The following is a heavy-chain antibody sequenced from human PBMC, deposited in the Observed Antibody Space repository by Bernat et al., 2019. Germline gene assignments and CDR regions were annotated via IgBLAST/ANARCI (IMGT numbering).Heavy chain of an antibody. CDR2: IWYDGSNK. D-gene: IGHD3-16*02. CDR1: GFTFSSYG. V-gene: IGHV3-33*01. Sequence: QVQLVESGGGVVQPGRSLRLSCAASGFTFSSYGMHWVRQAPGKGLEWVAAIWYDGSNKYYADSVKGRFTISRDNSKNTLYLQMNSLRAEDTAVYYCARGIMITFGGVIARHPRLDAFDIWGQGTMVTVSS. J-gene: IGHJ3*02. CDR3: ARGIMITFGGVIARHPRLDAFDI.